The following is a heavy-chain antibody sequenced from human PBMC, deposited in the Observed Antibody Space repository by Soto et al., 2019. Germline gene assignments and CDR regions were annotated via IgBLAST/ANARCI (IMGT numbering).Heavy chain of an antibody. Sequence: PGGSLRLSCAASGFTFSSYAMHWVRQAPGKGLEWVAVISYDGSNKYYADSVKGRFTISRDNSKNTLYLQMNSLRAEDTAVYYCAGTYSYGKRTGYYYYGMDVWGQGTTVTVPS. CDR2: ISYDGSNK. CDR1: GFTFSSYA. CDR3: AGTYSYGKRTGYYYYGMDV. D-gene: IGHD5-18*01. V-gene: IGHV3-30-3*01. J-gene: IGHJ6*02.